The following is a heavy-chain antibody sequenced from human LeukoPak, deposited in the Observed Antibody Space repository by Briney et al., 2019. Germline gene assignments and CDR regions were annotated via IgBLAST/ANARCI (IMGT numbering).Heavy chain of an antibody. CDR3: ASSPFTFGGVIVWTFDY. D-gene: IGHD3-16*02. Sequence: SETLSLTCTVSGGSISSYYWSWIRQPAGKGLEWIGRIYTSGSTNYNPSLKSRVTMSVDTSKNQFSLKLSSVTAADTAVYYCASSPFTFGGVIVWTFDYWGQGTLVTVSS. CDR1: GGSISSYY. V-gene: IGHV4-4*07. CDR2: IYTSGST. J-gene: IGHJ4*02.